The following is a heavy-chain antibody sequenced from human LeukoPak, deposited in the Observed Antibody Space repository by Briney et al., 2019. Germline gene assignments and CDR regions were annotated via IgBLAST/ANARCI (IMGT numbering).Heavy chain of an antibody. CDR3: ARDRSGWSYYYYYYMDV. D-gene: IGHD6-19*01. CDR2: ISSSGSTI. V-gene: IGHV3-48*03. Sequence: GGSLRLSCAASGFTFSSYEMNWVRQAPRKGLEWVSYISSSGSTIYYADSVKGRFTISRDNAKNSLYLQMNSLRAEDTAVYYCARDRSGWSYYYYYYMDVWGKGTTVTISS. J-gene: IGHJ6*03. CDR1: GFTFSSYE.